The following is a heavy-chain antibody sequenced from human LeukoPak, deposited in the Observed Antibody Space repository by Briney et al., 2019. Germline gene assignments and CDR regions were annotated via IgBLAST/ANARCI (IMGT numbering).Heavy chain of an antibody. CDR3: ARSLGGIVVIRVFAY. V-gene: IGHV1-2*02. D-gene: IGHD3-22*01. J-gene: IGHJ4*02. CDR1: GYTFTGYY. Sequence: ASVKVSCKASGYTFTGYYMHWVRQAPGQGREWMGWINPNSGGTNYAQKFQGRVTMTRDTSISTAYMELSRLRSDDTAVYYCARSLGGIVVIRVFAYWGQGTLVTVSS. CDR2: INPNSGGT.